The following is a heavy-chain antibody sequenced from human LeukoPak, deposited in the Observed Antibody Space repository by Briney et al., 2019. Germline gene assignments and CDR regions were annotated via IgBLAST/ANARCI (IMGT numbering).Heavy chain of an antibody. V-gene: IGHV4-59*01. CDR3: ARDPGQQLPFGYFDY. CDR1: GGSISSYY. CDR2: IYYSGST. Sequence: TSETLSLTCTVSGGSISSYYWSWIRQPPGKGLEWIGYIYYSGSTNYNPSLKSRVTISVDTSKNQFSLKLSSVTAADTAVHYCARDPGQQLPFGYFDYWGQGTLVTVSS. J-gene: IGHJ4*02. D-gene: IGHD6-13*01.